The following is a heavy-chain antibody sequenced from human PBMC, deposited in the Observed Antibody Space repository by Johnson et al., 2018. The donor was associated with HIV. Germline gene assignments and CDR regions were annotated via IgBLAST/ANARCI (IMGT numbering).Heavy chain of an antibody. CDR2: ISYDGSNK. V-gene: IGHV3-30-3*01. CDR1: GFTFSSYA. J-gene: IGHJ3*02. Sequence: QEQLVESGGGVVQPGRSLRLSCAASGFTFSSYAMHWVRQAPGKGLEWVAVISYDGSNKYYADSVKGRFTISRDNSKNTLYLQMNSLRAEDTAVYYCARGGGGSVAFDIWGQGTMVTVSS. D-gene: IGHD1-26*01. CDR3: ARGGGGSVAFDI.